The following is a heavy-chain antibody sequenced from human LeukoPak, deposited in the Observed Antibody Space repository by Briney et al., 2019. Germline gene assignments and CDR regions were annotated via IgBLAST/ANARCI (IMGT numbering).Heavy chain of an antibody. Sequence: PSETLSLTCTFSGGSISSYYWSWIRRPPGKGLEWIGYIYYSGSTNYNPSLKSRVTISVDTSKNQFSLKLSSVTAADTAVYYCARDRGRDDPDAFDIWGQGTMVTVSS. V-gene: IGHV4-59*13. CDR2: IYYSGST. J-gene: IGHJ3*02. CDR1: GGSISSYY. CDR3: ARDRGRDDPDAFDI. D-gene: IGHD1-1*01.